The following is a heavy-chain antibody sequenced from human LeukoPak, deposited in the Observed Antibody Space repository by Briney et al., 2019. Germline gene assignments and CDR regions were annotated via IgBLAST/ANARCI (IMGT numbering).Heavy chain of an antibody. V-gene: IGHV1-18*01. CDR2: ISAYNGNT. J-gene: IGHJ5*02. Sequence: ASVKVSCKASGYTFTSYGISWVRQAPGQGLEWMGWISAYNGNTNYAQKLQGRVTMTTDTSTSTAYMELRSLRSDDTAVFYCASFNSGGWFDPWGQGTLVTVSS. D-gene: IGHD2-15*01. CDR1: GYTFTSYG. CDR3: ASFNSGGWFDP.